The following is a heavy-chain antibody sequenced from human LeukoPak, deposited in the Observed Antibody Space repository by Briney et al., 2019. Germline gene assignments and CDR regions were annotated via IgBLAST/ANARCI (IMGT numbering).Heavy chain of an antibody. Sequence: GGSLRLSCAASGFPFSSYWMHWVRQVPGKGLLWVPRINSDGSATIYADSVRGRFTISRDNAKNTLYLQMSGLRVEDTADYHCASDSPYYGMDVWGQGTTVTVSS. CDR2: INSDGSAT. V-gene: IGHV3-74*01. CDR1: GFPFSSYW. CDR3: ASDSPYYGMDV. J-gene: IGHJ6*02.